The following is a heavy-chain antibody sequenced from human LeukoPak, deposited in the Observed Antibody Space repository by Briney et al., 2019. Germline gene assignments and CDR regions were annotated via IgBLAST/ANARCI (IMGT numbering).Heavy chain of an antibody. D-gene: IGHD3-3*01. J-gene: IGHJ5*02. V-gene: IGHV1-46*01. Sequence: GASVKVSCKASGYTFTSYYMHWVRQAPGQGLEWMGIINPSGGSTSYAQKFQGRVTMTRETSTSTVYMELSSMRSEDTAVYYCARSSREGYDFWSGWPPGNWFDPWGQGTLVTVSS. CDR3: ARSSREGYDFWSGWPPGNWFDP. CDR2: INPSGGST. CDR1: GYTFTSYY.